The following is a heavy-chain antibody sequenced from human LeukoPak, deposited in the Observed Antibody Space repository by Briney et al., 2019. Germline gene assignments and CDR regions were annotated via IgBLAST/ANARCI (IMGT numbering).Heavy chain of an antibody. V-gene: IGHV3-20*04. D-gene: IGHD3-10*01. CDR2: INWNGGST. CDR3: ASDGSGSWGYMDV. J-gene: IGHJ6*03. CDR1: GFTFDDYG. Sequence: GGSLRLSCAASGFTFDDYGMSWVRQAPGKGLGWVSGINWNGGSTGYADSVKGRFTISRDNAKNSLYLQMNSLRAEDTALYYCASDGSGSWGYMDVWGKGTTVTVSS.